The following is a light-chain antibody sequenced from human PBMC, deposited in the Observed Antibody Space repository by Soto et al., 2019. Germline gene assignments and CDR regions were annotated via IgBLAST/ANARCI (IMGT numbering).Light chain of an antibody. CDR3: SSYSASNIVV. CDR1: SSDVGGYNY. J-gene: IGLJ2*01. Sequence: QSALTQPPSASGSPGQSVTISCTGTSSDVGGYNYVSWYQQHPGKAPKLMIYGVSQLPSGVPDRFSGSKSGNTASLTVSGLQAEDEADYYCSSYSASNIVVFGGGTKLTVL. CDR2: GVS. V-gene: IGLV2-8*01.